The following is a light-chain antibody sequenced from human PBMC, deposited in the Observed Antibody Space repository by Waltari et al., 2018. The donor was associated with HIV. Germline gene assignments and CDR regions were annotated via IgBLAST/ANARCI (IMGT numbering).Light chain of an antibody. Sequence: VVTQEPSLTVSPGGTVTLSCASFSGSVASSHFPYWFPLKPGQAPRTLIYDSEKRHPLTPGRFSGSLDGDRAILTLAGALEEDEAEYFCLLSYHGVRFFGGGTRLTV. CDR1: SGSVASSHF. J-gene: IGLJ2*01. CDR2: DSE. CDR3: LLSYHGVRF. V-gene: IGLV7-46*01.